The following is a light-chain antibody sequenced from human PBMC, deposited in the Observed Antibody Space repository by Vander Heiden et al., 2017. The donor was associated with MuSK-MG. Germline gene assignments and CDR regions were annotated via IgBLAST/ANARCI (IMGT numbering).Light chain of an antibody. CDR2: AAS. V-gene: IGKV1-39*01. J-gene: IGKJ3*01. CDR3: QQSYSTPS. Sequence: DIQMTQSPFSLPASVGDRVTITCRASQSISSYLNWYQQKPGKAPKLLIYAASNLQGGVPSRFSGSGSGTDFTLTISSLQREDFATYYCQQSYSTPSFGPGTKVDFK. CDR1: QSISSY.